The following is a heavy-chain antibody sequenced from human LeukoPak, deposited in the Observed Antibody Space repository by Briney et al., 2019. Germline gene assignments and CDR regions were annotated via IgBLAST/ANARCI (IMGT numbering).Heavy chain of an antibody. V-gene: IGHV1-2*02. CDR3: ARGHAYCSSTSCYPFDY. CDR1: GYTFTGYY. J-gene: IGHJ4*02. D-gene: IGHD2-2*01. CDR2: INPGSGGT. Sequence: ASVKVSCKASGYTFTGYYIHWVRQAPGQGLEWMGWINPGSGGTKYAQNFQGRVTMTRDTSISAAYVDLTRLTFDDTAVYYCARGHAYCSSTSCYPFDYWGQGTLVTVSS.